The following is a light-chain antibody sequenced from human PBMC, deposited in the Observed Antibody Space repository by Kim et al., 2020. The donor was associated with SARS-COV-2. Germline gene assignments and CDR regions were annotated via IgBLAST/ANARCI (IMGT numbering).Light chain of an antibody. CDR3: MQGSQVPIS. V-gene: IGKV2-24*01. Sequence: DIVMTQTPLSSPVTLGQPASISCTSSQSLLRSDGDTYLSWLLQRPGQPPRVLIYKISNRFSGVPDRFSGSGAGRDFTLKISRVEAEDVGVYYGMQGSQVPISFGQGTKLEI. J-gene: IGKJ2*03. CDR2: KIS. CDR1: QSLLRSDGDTY.